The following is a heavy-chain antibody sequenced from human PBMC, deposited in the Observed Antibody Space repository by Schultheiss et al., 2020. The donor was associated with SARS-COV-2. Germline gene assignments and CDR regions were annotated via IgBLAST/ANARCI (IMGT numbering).Heavy chain of an antibody. CDR2: FYSRGSS. Sequence: SETLSLTCTVSGGSVDSGRFYWSWIRQPPGQGLEWIAYFYSRGSSNYNPSLKSRVTISVDTSKNQFSLKLSSVTAADTAVYYCARAGWGSGWYYFDYWGQGTLVTVSS. CDR3: ARAGWGSGWYYFDY. CDR1: GGSVDSGRFY. J-gene: IGHJ4*02. D-gene: IGHD6-19*01. V-gene: IGHV4-61*01.